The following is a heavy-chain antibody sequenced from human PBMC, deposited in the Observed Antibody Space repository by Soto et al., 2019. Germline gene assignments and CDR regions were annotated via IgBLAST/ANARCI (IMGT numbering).Heavy chain of an antibody. V-gene: IGHV1-69*06. J-gene: IGHJ6*02. CDR2: IIPIFGTA. CDR1: GGTFSSYA. CDR3: ARGTHLAHQPASALVIQLWLSDGMDV. D-gene: IGHD5-18*01. Sequence: QVQLVQSGAEVKKPGSSVKVSCKASGGTFSSYAISWVRQAPGQGLEWMGGIIPIFGTANYAQKFQGRVTITADKSPSTVYRELSSLRSEDTDVYYCARGTHLAHQPASALVIQLWLSDGMDVWGPGTTVTVSS.